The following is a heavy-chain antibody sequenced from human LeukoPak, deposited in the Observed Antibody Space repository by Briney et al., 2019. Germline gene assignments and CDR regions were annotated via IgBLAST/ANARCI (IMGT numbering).Heavy chain of an antibody. CDR2: IYYSGST. Sequence: SETLSLTCTVSGGSISSSSYYWGWIRQPPGKGLEWIGSIYYSGSTYYNPSLKSRVTISVDTSKNQFSLKLSSVTAADTAVYYCAREGNDIGTNDYWGQGTLVTVSS. CDR3: AREGNDIGTNDY. CDR1: GGSISSSSYY. J-gene: IGHJ4*02. V-gene: IGHV4-39*07. D-gene: IGHD3-9*01.